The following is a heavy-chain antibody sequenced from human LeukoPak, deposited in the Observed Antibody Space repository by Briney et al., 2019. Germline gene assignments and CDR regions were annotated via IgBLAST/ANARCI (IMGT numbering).Heavy chain of an antibody. CDR2: ISAYNGNT. CDR1: GYTFTGYY. D-gene: IGHD6-19*01. V-gene: IGHV1-18*04. J-gene: IGHJ3*02. CDR3: ARAVAGDAFDI. Sequence: GASVKVSCKASGYTFTGYYMHWVRQAPGQGLEWMGWISAYNGNTNYAQKLQGRVTMTTDTSTSTAYMELRSLRSDDTAVYYCARAVAGDAFDIWGQGTMVTVSS.